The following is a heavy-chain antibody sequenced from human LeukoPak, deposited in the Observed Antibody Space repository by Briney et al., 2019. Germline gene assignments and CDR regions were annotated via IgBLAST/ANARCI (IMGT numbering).Heavy chain of an antibody. V-gene: IGHV3-48*01. CDR2: ISSSSSTI. CDR1: GFTFSSYS. Sequence: GGSLRLSCAASGFTFSSYSMNWVRQAPGKGLEWVSYISSSSSTIYYADSVKGRFTISRDNAKNSLYLQMNSLRAEDTAVYYCAREGSTVTGWDHYAFDIWGQGTMVTVSS. D-gene: IGHD4-17*01. J-gene: IGHJ3*02. CDR3: AREGSTVTGWDHYAFDI.